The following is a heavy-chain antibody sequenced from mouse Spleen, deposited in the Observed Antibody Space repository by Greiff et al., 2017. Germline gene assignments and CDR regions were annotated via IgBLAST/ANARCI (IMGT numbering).Heavy chain of an antibody. J-gene: IGHJ3*01. Sequence: EVKLMESGAELVRPGASVKLSCTASGFNIKDDYMHWVKQRPEQGLEWIGWIDPENGDTEYASKFQGKATITADTSSNTAYLQLSSLTSEDTAVYYCTTFRSVRGVLAYWGQGTLVTVSA. CDR2: IDPENGDT. CDR3: TTFRSVRGVLAY. CDR1: GFNIKDDY. D-gene: IGHD2-14*01. V-gene: IGHV14-4*01.